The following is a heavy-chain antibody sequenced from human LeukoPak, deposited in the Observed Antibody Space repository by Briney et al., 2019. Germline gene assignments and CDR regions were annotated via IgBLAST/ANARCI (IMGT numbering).Heavy chain of an antibody. Sequence: PSETLSLTCSIPGYSLSSAYYWGWIRQPPGKGLEWIGTMYQSGSTGYNPSLKSRVTISVDTSKNQFSLKLSSVTAADTAVYYCARDHPADYWGQGTLVTVSS. J-gene: IGHJ4*02. V-gene: IGHV4-38-2*02. CDR3: ARDHPADY. CDR1: GYSLSSAYY. CDR2: MYQSGST.